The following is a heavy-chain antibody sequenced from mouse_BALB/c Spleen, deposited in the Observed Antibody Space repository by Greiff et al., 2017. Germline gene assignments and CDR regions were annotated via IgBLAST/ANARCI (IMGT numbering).Heavy chain of an antibody. CDR1: GFTFSSYG. Sequence: DVQLVESGGDLVKPGGSLKLSCAASGFTFSSYGMSWVRQTPDKRLEWVATISSGGSYTYYPDSVKGRFTISRDNAKNTLYLQMSSLKSEDTAMYYCARQGNLYYFDYWGQGTTLTVSS. CDR3: ARQGNLYYFDY. V-gene: IGHV5-6*01. D-gene: IGHD2-1*01. CDR2: ISSGGSYT. J-gene: IGHJ2*01.